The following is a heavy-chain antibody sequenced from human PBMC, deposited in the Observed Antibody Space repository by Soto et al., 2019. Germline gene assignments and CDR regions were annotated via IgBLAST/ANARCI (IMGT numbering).Heavy chain of an antibody. CDR2: ISYDGSNK. CDR1: GFTFSSYA. CDR3: ARVSGQQLVIYYYYGMDV. V-gene: IGHV3-30-3*01. Sequence: QVQLVESGGGVVQPGRSLRLSCAASGFTFSSYAMHWVRQAPGKGLEWVAVISYDGSNKYYADSVKGRFTISRDNSKNPLYLQMNSLRAEDTAVYYCARVSGQQLVIYYYYGMDVWGQGTTVTVSS. D-gene: IGHD6-13*01. J-gene: IGHJ6*02.